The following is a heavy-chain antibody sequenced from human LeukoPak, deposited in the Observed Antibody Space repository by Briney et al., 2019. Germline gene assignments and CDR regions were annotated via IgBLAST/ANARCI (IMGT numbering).Heavy chain of an antibody. CDR1: GYTFTSYS. Sequence: ASVKVSCMASGYTFTSYSISWVRQAPGQGLEWMGWISAYNGNTIYAQKAKGRVTMTTGTSTSTAYMELRSLKSGDTAVYYCARASYFSGGSGYSDYWGQGTLVTVSS. D-gene: IGHD2-15*01. CDR2: ISAYNGNT. V-gene: IGHV1-18*01. CDR3: ARASYFSGGSGYSDY. J-gene: IGHJ4*02.